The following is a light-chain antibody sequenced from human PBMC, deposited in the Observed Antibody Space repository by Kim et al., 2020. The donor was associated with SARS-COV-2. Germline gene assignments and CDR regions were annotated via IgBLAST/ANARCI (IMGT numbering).Light chain of an antibody. Sequence: GQSITTSCTGTSSDVGVYNYVSWYQQHPGKAPKLMIYDVSKRPSGVSNRFSGSKSGNTASLTISGLQAEDEADYYCSSYTSSSTVVFGGGTQLTVL. J-gene: IGLJ2*01. V-gene: IGLV2-14*04. CDR1: SSDVGVYNY. CDR2: DVS. CDR3: SSYTSSSTVV.